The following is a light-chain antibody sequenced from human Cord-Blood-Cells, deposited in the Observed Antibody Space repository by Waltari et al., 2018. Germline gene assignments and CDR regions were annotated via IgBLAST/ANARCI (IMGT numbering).Light chain of an antibody. Sequence: IQMTQSPSSLSASVGDRVTITCRASQGISNYLACYQQKPGKVPKLLIYAASTLQSGVPSRFSGSGSGTDFTPTISSMLPEDADTYLRQEHHSASWKFGHGTKVEIK. V-gene: IGKV1-27*01. CDR1: QGISNY. CDR2: AAS. J-gene: IGKJ1*01. CDR3: QEHHSASWK.